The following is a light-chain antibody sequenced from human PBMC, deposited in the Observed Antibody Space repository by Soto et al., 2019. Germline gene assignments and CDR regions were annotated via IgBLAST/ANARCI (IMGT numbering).Light chain of an antibody. Sequence: QSALTQPASVSGSPGQSITISCTGTSSDGGNYGFVSWYQQHPGKAPKLIIYDVSHRPSGVSNRFSGSKSGNTASLTISGLQAEDEADYYCSSLTSSSAPFVFGIGTKLTVL. V-gene: IGLV2-14*03. CDR3: SSLTSSSAPFV. CDR1: SSDGGNYGF. CDR2: DVS. J-gene: IGLJ1*01.